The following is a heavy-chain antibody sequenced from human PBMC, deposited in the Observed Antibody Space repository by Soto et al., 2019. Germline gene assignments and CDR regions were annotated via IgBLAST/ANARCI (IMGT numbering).Heavy chain of an antibody. CDR3: ARGRPGLLGYCSGGSCYADGFDI. CDR1: GFTFSSSA. Sequence: GGSLRLSCAASGFTFSSSAMNWVRQAPGKGLEWVSVISGSDGRTYYADSVKGRFTISRDNSKNTLYLDINSLRAEDTAVYYCARGRPGLLGYCSGGSCYADGFDIWGQGTMVTVSS. J-gene: IGHJ3*02. V-gene: IGHV3-23*01. D-gene: IGHD2-15*01. CDR2: ISGSDGRT.